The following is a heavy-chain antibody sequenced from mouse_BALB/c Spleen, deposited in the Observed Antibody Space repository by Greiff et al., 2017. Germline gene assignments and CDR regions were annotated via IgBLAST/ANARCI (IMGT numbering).Heavy chain of an antibody. Sequence: LVKTGASVKISCKASGYSFTGYYMHWVKQSHGKSLEWIGYISCYNGSTSYNQKFKGKATFTVDTSSSTAYMQFNSLTSEDSAVYYCARLRRDYGSAMDYWGQGTSVTVSS. J-gene: IGHJ4*01. D-gene: IGHD1-1*01. V-gene: IGHV1S34*01. CDR2: ISCYNGST. CDR1: GYSFTGYY. CDR3: ARLRRDYGSAMDY.